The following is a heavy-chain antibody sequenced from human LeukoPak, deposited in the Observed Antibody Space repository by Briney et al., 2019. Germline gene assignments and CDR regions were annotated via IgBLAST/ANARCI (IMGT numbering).Heavy chain of an antibody. Sequence: PGGSLRLSCAASGFTFSSYSMNWVRQAPGKGLEWVSSISSSSSYIYYADSVKGRFTISRDNAKNSLYLQMNSLRAEETAVYYCARFSGSSGYVGDYWGQGTLVTVSS. CDR1: GFTFSSYS. CDR3: ARFSGSSGYVGDY. V-gene: IGHV3-21*01. J-gene: IGHJ4*02. D-gene: IGHD3-22*01. CDR2: ISSSSSYI.